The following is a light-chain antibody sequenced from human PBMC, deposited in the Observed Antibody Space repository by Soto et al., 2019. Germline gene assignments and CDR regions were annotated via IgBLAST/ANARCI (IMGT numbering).Light chain of an antibody. CDR2: GNS. V-gene: IGLV1-40*01. CDR1: SSNIGAGYD. J-gene: IGLJ2*01. Sequence: QSVLTQPPSVSGAPGQRVTISCTGGSSNIGAGYDVHWYQQLPGTTPKLLIYGNSNRPSGVPDRFSGSKSATSASLAITGLQAEDEADYSCQSYDSSLSGSVFGGGTKLTVL. CDR3: QSYDSSLSGSV.